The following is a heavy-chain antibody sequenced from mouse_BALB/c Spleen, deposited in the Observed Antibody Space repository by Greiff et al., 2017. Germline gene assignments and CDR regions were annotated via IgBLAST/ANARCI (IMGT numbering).Heavy chain of an antibody. CDR1: GFTFSSYA. Sequence: EVKVEESGGGLVKLGGSLKLSCAASGFTFSSYAMSWVRQTPEKRLEWVASISSGGSTYYPDSVKGRFTISRDNARNILYLQMSSLRSEDTAMYYCARSFYDGAWFAYWGQGTLVTVSA. CDR2: ISSGGST. J-gene: IGHJ3*01. CDR3: ARSFYDGAWFAY. V-gene: IGHV5-6-5*01. D-gene: IGHD2-3*01.